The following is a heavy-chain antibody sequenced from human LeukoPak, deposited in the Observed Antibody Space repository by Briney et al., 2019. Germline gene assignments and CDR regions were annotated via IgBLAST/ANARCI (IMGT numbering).Heavy chain of an antibody. CDR1: GGSISSYY. Sequence: SETLTLTCTVSGGSISSYYWSWIRQPPGKGLEWIGYIYYSGSTNYNPSLKSRVTISVDTSKNQFSLKLNSVTAADTAVYYCARASHGWYFDLWGRGTLVTVSS. CDR3: ARASHGWYFDL. V-gene: IGHV4-59*12. CDR2: IYYSGST. D-gene: IGHD6-6*01. J-gene: IGHJ2*01.